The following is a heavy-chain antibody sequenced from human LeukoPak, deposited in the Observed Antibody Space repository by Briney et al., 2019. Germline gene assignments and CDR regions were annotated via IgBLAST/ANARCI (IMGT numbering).Heavy chain of an antibody. CDR3: ARHVNQLVTDFGPMGYFDY. J-gene: IGHJ4*01. CDR1: IYSISSGYY. Sequence: SETLSLTCAVSIYSISSGYYWGWIRQSPGRGLEWIGTLHHSGITYYNPSLKSRGTISVDTSKNQLSLNLSSVTAADTAVYYCARHVNQLVTDFGPMGYFDYWGHGTLVTVSS. D-gene: IGHD3-3*01. CDR2: LHHSGIT. V-gene: IGHV4-38-2*01.